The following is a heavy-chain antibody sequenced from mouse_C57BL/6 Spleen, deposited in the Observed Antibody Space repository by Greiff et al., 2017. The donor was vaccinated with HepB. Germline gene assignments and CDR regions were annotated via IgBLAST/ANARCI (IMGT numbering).Heavy chain of an antibody. Sequence: VQLQQSGAELVKPGASVKLSCKASGYTFTSYWMHWVKQRPGQGLEWIGMIHPNSGSTNYNEKFKSKATLTVDTSSSTAYMQLSSLTSEDSAVYYCARARSYGSSYGYFDVWGTGTTVTVSS. J-gene: IGHJ1*03. V-gene: IGHV1-64*01. D-gene: IGHD1-1*01. CDR2: IHPNSGST. CDR3: ARARSYGSSYGYFDV. CDR1: GYTFTSYW.